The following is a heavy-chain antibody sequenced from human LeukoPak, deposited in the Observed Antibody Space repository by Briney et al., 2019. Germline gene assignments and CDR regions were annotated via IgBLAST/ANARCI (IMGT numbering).Heavy chain of an antibody. D-gene: IGHD5-24*01. Sequence: RQXXXXGLEWXGYIYYSGSTNYNPSLKSRVTISVDTSKNQFSLKLSSVTAADTAVYYCARHGHGYIIGEYFQHWGQGTLVTVSS. V-gene: IGHV4-59*08. J-gene: IGHJ1*01. CDR3: ARHGHGYIIGEYFQH. CDR2: IYYSGST.